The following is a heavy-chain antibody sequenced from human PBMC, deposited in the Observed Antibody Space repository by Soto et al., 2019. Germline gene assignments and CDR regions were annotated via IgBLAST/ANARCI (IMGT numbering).Heavy chain of an antibody. CDR1: AFTFSSCG. CDR3: ARAPFTIYDTSGYYDY. D-gene: IGHD3-22*01. CDR2: IWYDGSKK. V-gene: IGHV3-33*01. Sequence: GESLRDSYTASAFTFSSCGKHCFRQAPGKGLEWVAIIWYDGSKKYYADSVKGRFTISRDNSKNAVYLQMNSLRAEDTAVYYCARAPFTIYDTSGYYDYWGQGP. J-gene: IGHJ4*02.